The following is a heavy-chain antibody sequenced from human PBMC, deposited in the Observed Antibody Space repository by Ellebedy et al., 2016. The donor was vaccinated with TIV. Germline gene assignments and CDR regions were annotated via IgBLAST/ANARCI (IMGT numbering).Heavy chain of an antibody. D-gene: IGHD4-17*01. CDR2: INPNSGGT. J-gene: IGHJ5*02. CDR3: ASLPHYGDSGP. CDR1: GGTFSSYA. Sequence: AASVKVSCKASGGTFSSYAINWVRQAPGQGLEWMGWINPNSGGTNYAQKFQGRVTMTRDTSISTAYMELSRLRSDDTAVYYRASLPHYGDSGPWGQGTLVTVSS. V-gene: IGHV1-2*02.